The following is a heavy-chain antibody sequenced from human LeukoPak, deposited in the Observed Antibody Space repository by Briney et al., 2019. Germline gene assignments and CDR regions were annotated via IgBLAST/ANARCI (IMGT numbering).Heavy chain of an antibody. CDR1: GGSISSYY. Sequence: SETLSLTCTVSGGSISSYYWSWIRQPPGKGLEWIGYIYYSGSTNYNPSLKSRVTISVDTSKNQFSLKLSSVTVADTAVYYCARGSTDPYYGMDVWGQGTTVTVSS. J-gene: IGHJ6*02. CDR3: ARGSTDPYYGMDV. CDR2: IYYSGST. V-gene: IGHV4-59*12.